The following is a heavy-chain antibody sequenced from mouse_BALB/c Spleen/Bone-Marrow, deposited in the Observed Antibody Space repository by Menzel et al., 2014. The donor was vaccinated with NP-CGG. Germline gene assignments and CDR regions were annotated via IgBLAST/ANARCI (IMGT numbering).Heavy chain of an antibody. D-gene: IGHD4-1*01. CDR2: IWGGGIT. CDR3: AKLGGYFDY. CDR1: GFSLTDYG. Sequence: VMLVESGPGLVAPSQSLSIPCTVSGFSLTDYGVSWIRRPPGKGLEWLGVIWGGGITYYNSALKSSLTISKDNSKSQVFLKMNSLQTDDTAMYYCAKLGGYFDYWGQGTTLTVSS. V-gene: IGHV2-6-5*01. J-gene: IGHJ2*01.